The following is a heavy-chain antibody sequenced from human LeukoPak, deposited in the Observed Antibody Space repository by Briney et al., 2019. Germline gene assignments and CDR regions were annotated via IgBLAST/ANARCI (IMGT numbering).Heavy chain of an antibody. V-gene: IGHV4-39*07. CDR2: ISHTGNT. CDR1: GGSISSSSYY. CDR3: ARGPGHSFKY. Sequence: PSETLSLTCTVSGGSISSSSYYWTWIRQSPGKGLEWLGEISHTGNTHYNPSLKSRVTVSVDISADMSTTRVSLNLKSVTAADMAIYYCARGPGHSFKYWGQGTRVTVSS. J-gene: IGHJ4*02. D-gene: IGHD1-1*01.